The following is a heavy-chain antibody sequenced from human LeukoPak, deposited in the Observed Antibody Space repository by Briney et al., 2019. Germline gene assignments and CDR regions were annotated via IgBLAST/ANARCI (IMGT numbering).Heavy chain of an antibody. CDR1: GGTFSSYA. Sequence: SVKVSCKASGGTFSSYAISWVRQAPGQGLEWMGGIIPIFDTANYAQKFQGRVTITADKSTSTAYMELSSLRSEDTAVYYCVLFVYYDSSGYSSTDAFGIWGQGTMVTVSS. V-gene: IGHV1-69*06. CDR2: IIPIFDTA. J-gene: IGHJ3*02. D-gene: IGHD3-22*01. CDR3: VLFVYYDSSGYSSTDAFGI.